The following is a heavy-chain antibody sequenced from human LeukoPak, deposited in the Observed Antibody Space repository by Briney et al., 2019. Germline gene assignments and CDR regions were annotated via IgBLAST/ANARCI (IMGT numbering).Heavy chain of an antibody. D-gene: IGHD6-25*01. J-gene: IGHJ4*02. CDR1: GLTFSSHW. CDR3: ASDSDDYGDY. V-gene: IGHV3-7*01. CDR2: IKHDGSEK. Sequence: GGSLRLSCAASGLTFSSHWMHWVRQAPGKGLEWVANIKHDGSEKHYVDSVKGRFIISRDNVKNSLYLQMNSLRAEDTAVYYCASDSDDYGDYWGQGTLVTVSS.